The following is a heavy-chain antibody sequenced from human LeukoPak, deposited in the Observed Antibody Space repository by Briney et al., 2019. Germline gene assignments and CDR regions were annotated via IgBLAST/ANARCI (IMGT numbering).Heavy chain of an antibody. CDR1: GYTFTGYY. D-gene: IGHD2-2*01. V-gene: IGHV1-2*02. CDR3: AREAPRYCSSTSCSDY. Sequence: ASVKVSCKASGYTFTGYYMHWVRQAPGQGLEWMGWINPNSGGTNYAQKFQGRVTMTRDASISTAYMELSRLRSDDTAVYYCAREAPRYCSSTSCSDYWGQGTLVTVSS. J-gene: IGHJ4*02. CDR2: INPNSGGT.